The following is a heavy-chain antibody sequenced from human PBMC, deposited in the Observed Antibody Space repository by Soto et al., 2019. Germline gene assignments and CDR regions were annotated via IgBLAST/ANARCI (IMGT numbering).Heavy chain of an antibody. J-gene: IGHJ4*02. Sequence: SETLSLTCTVSGGSISSYYWSWIRQPPGKGLEWIGYIYYSGSTNYSPSLKSRVTISVDTSKNQFSLKLSSVTAADTAVYYCARAGGCSGGSCYSPHFDYWGQGTLVTVSS. CDR1: GGSISSYY. CDR3: ARAGGCSGGSCYSPHFDY. D-gene: IGHD2-15*01. CDR2: IYYSGST. V-gene: IGHV4-59*08.